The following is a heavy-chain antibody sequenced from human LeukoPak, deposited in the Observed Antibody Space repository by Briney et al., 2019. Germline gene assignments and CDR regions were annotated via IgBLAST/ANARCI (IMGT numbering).Heavy chain of an antibody. V-gene: IGHV1-2*02. CDR2: INPNTGAT. Sequence: ASVKVSCKASGYTFTGYYMFWVRQAPGQGLEWVGWINPNTGATKYAQNFQGRVTLTRDTSIRTTFMELSGLRSDDTAFYYCARDERFCNGDNHYPDLGYWGQGTLVTVSS. CDR1: GYTFTGYY. CDR3: ARDERFCNGDNHYPDLGY. D-gene: IGHD2-15*01. J-gene: IGHJ4*02.